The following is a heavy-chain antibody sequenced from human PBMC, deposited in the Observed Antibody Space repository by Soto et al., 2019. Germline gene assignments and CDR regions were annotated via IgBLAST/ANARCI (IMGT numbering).Heavy chain of an antibody. V-gene: IGHV3-21*01. Sequence: GGSLRLSCAVSGFTFGSYTFHWVRQASGKGLEWVSSISSSSGYIYYADSVQGRFTISRDNAKSSLYLQMNSLRAEDTAVYYCARAYGDYSFGDYWGQGTLVTVSS. J-gene: IGHJ4*02. CDR1: GFTFGSYT. D-gene: IGHD4-17*01. CDR3: ARAYGDYSFGDY. CDR2: ISSSSGYI.